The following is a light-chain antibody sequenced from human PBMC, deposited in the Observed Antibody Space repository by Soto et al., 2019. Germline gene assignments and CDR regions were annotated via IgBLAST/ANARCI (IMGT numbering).Light chain of an antibody. CDR2: GAS. CDR1: QSVSGSY. J-gene: IGKJ2*01. Sequence: EIVLTQSPGTLSLSPGERATLSCRASQSVSGSYLAWYQQKPGQAPRLLIYGASSRATGIPDRSSGSGSGTDFTLTISRLEPEDFAVYYCQQYGSSPYTFGQGTKLEIK. V-gene: IGKV3-20*01. CDR3: QQYGSSPYT.